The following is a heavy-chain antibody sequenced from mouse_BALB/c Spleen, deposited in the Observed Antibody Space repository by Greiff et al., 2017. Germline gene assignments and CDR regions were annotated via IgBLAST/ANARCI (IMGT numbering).Heavy chain of an antibody. D-gene: IGHD2-1*01. V-gene: IGHV1S137*01. J-gene: IGHJ4*01. CDR2: ISTYYGDA. CDR3: ASAYGNYGENAMDY. CDR1: GYTFTDYA. Sequence: VQLQQSGAELVRPGVSVKISCKGSGYTFTDYAMHWVKQSHAKSLEWIGVISTYYGDASYNQKFKGKATMTVDKSSSTAYMELARLTSEDSAIYYCASAYGNYGENAMDYWGRGTSVTVSS.